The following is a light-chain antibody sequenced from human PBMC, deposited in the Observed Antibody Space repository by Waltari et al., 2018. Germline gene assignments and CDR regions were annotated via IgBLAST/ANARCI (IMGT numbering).Light chain of an antibody. Sequence: QSALTQPASVSGSPGQSITISCTGSDSDVGTYHLVSWFQQHPGRAPQVILYEASKRPSGISDRFSGSKSGNTASLTISGLQAEDEAHYYCCSYSHADTLIFGGGTKLTVL. CDR2: EAS. J-gene: IGLJ2*01. V-gene: IGLV2-23*01. CDR1: DSDVGTYHL. CDR3: CSYSHADTLI.